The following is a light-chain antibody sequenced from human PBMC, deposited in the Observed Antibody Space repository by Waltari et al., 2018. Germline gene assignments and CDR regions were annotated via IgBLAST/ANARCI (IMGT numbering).Light chain of an antibody. CDR1: QSLLYSSNNKNY. J-gene: IGKJ2*03. V-gene: IGKV4-1*01. Sequence: DIVMTQSPDSLAVSLGERVTINCKSSQSLLYSSNNKNYLAWYQQKPGQAPKLLIYWTSTRESGVPNRFSGSGSGTDFTLTISGLQAEDEAVYYCQQHYNSPYSFGQGTKVEIK. CDR2: WTS. CDR3: QQHYNSPYS.